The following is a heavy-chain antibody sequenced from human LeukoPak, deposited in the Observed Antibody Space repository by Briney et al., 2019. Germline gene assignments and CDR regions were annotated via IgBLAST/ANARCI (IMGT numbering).Heavy chain of an antibody. J-gene: IGHJ4*02. D-gene: IGHD5-24*01. CDR1: GYTFTSYA. CDR3: ASTRNRDGSDY. Sequence: ASVKVSCKASGYTFTSYAMHWVRQAPGQRLEWMGWTNAGNGNTKYSQKFQGRVTITRDTSASTAYMELSSLRSEDTAVYYCASTRNRDGSDYWGQGTLVTVSS. CDR2: TNAGNGNT. V-gene: IGHV1-3*01.